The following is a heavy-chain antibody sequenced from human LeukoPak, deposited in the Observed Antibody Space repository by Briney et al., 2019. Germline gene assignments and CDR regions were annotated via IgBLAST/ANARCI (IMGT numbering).Heavy chain of an antibody. CDR3: ARDLYSSSWYGYSY. V-gene: IGHV1-2*06. Sequence: GASVKVSCKASGYTFTGYYMHWVRQAPGQGLEWMGRINPNSGGTNYAQKFQGRVTMTRDTSIRTAYMELSRLRSDDTAVYYCARDLYSSSWYGYSYWGQGTLVTVSS. CDR1: GYTFTGYY. CDR2: INPNSGGT. D-gene: IGHD6-13*01. J-gene: IGHJ4*02.